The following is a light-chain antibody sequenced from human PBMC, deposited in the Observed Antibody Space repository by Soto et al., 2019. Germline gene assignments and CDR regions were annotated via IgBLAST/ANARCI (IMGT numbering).Light chain of an antibody. CDR2: STN. CDR1: SGSVSTNHY. Sequence: QTVVTQEPSFSVSPGGEVTLTCGLSSGSVSTNHYPSWYQQTPGQAPRTLIYSTNTRSSGVPDRFSGSILGNKAALTITGAQADDESDYYCVLYMGSTWVFGGGTKLTVL. CDR3: VLYMGSTWV. V-gene: IGLV8-61*01. J-gene: IGLJ3*02.